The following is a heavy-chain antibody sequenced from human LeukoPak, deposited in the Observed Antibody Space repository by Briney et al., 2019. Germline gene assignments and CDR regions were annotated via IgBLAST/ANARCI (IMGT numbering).Heavy chain of an antibody. CDR2: IYTSGST. CDR3: ARQLGDRLLFDY. CDR1: GGSISSGSYY. Sequence: TSQTLSLTCTVSGGSISSGSYYWSWIRQPAGKGLEWIGRIYTSGSTNYNPSLKSRVTISVDTSKNQFSLKLSSVTAADTAVYYCARQLGDRLLFDYWGQGTLVTVSS. V-gene: IGHV4-61*02. D-gene: IGHD2-21*01. J-gene: IGHJ4*02.